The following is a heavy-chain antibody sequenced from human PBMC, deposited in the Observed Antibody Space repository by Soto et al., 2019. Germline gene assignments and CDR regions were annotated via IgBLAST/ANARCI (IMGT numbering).Heavy chain of an antibody. CDR2: INAGNGNT. V-gene: IGHV1-3*01. CDR3: ARDQGGTYYDYVWGSYRPASYDY. D-gene: IGHD3-16*02. Sequence: QVQLVQSGAEVKKPGASVKVSCKASGYTFTSYAMHWVRQAPGQRLEWMGWINAGNGNTKYSQKFRGRVPITRDTSASTAYMELSSLRSEDTAVYYCARDQGGTYYDYVWGSYRPASYDYWGQGTLVTVSS. CDR1: GYTFTSYA. J-gene: IGHJ4*02.